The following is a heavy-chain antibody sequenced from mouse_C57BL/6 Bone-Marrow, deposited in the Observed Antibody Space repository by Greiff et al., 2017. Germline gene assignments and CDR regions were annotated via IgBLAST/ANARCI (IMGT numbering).Heavy chain of an antibody. CDR1: GYTFTDHT. D-gene: IGHD2-1*01. J-gene: IGHJ3*01. Sequence: VKLMESDAELVKPGASVKISCKVSGYTFTDHTIHWMKQRPEQGLEWIGYIYPRGGSTKYNEKFKGKATLTADKSSSTAYMQLNSLTSEDSAVYFCARPIYYGNWGFAYWGQGTLVTVSA. CDR3: ARPIYYGNWGFAY. V-gene: IGHV1-78*01. CDR2: IYPRGGST.